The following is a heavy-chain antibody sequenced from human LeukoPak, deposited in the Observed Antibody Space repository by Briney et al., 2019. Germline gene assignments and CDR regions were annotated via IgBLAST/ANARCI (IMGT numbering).Heavy chain of an antibody. CDR2: ISAYNGNT. Sequence: ASVKVSCKASGYTFTSCGISWVRQAPGQGREWMGWISAYNGNTNYAQKLQGRVTMTTDTSTSTAYMELRSLRSDDTAVYYCARGRDFCSSYYILWCQGTLVTVSS. J-gene: IGHJ4*02. CDR1: GYTFTSCG. D-gene: IGHD3-3*01. CDR3: ARGRDFCSSYYIL. V-gene: IGHV1-18*01.